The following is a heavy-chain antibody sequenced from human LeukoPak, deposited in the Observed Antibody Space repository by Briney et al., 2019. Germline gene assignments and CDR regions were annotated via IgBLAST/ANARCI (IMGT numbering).Heavy chain of an antibody. V-gene: IGHV3-23*01. CDR1: GFTLDRYA. Sequence: GGSLSLSCANSGFTLDRYAMSWVRQAPGKGLEWISAITNNNGETYYADSVRGRFTISRDTFKNTLYLQMDSLGAEDTAMYHCAKDHPSNGWPAFESWGPGTLVTVSS. CDR2: ITNNNGET. CDR3: AKDHPSNGWPAFES. D-gene: IGHD6-19*01. J-gene: IGHJ4*02.